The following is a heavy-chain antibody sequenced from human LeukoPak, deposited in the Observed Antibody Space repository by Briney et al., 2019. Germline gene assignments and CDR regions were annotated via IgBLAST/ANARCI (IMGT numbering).Heavy chain of an antibody. J-gene: IGHJ4*02. D-gene: IGHD2-8*01. CDR2: ISGGGGST. V-gene: IGHV3-23*01. Sequence: GGSLRLSCAASGFTFSSYAMSWVRQAPGKGLEWVSAISGGGGSTYYADSVKGRFTISRDNAKNTLYLQMNSLRAEDTAVYYCVRDLILVWTPGDDFDYWGQGTLVTVSS. CDR1: GFTFSSYA. CDR3: VRDLILVWTPGDDFDY.